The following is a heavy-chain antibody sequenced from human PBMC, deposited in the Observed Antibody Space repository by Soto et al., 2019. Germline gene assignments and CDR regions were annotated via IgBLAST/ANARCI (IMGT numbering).Heavy chain of an antibody. CDR1: GGTFNSYA. V-gene: IGHV1-69*13. J-gene: IGHJ6*02. D-gene: IGHD3-10*01. CDR2: IMPIFGSA. CDR3: ARRVSAHPRRDYYYAMDV. Sequence: ASVKVSCKASGGTFNSYAFIWVRQAPGQGLEWMGGIMPIFGSANYAQKFQGRVTITADGSTSTAYMELSSLRSEDTAVYYCARRVSAHPRRDYYYAMDVWGQGTTVTVSS.